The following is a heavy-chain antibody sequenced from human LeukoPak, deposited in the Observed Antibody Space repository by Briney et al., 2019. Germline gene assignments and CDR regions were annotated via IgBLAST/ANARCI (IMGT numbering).Heavy chain of an antibody. CDR2: IYSGGST. CDR3: ARDPRSSANDY. D-gene: IGHD6-13*01. J-gene: IGHJ4*02. Sequence: GGSLRLSCAASGFTVSSNYMSWVRQAPGKGLEWVSVIYSGGSTYYADSVKGRFTISRDNSKNTLYLQMNSLRAEDTAVYYCARDPRSSANDYWGQGTLVTVSS. CDR1: GFTVSSNY. V-gene: IGHV3-53*01.